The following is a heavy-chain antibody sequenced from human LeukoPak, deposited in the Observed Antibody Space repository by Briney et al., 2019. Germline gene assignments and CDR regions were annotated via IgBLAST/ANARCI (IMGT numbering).Heavy chain of an antibody. D-gene: IGHD4/OR15-4a*01. CDR2: ISSSSSYI. Sequence: PGGSLRLSCAASGFTFSSYSMNWVRQAPGKGLEWVSSISSSSSYIYYADSVKGRFTISRDNAKNSLYLQMNSLRAEDTAVYYCVRDQGMVNDAFDVWGQGTLVTVSS. CDR3: VRDQGMVNDAFDV. J-gene: IGHJ3*01. V-gene: IGHV3-21*01. CDR1: GFTFSSYS.